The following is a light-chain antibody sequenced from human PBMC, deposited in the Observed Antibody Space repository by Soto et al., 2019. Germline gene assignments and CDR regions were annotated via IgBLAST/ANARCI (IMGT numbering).Light chain of an antibody. CDR2: EVN. CDR3: CSSVGSPNRV. J-gene: IGLJ3*02. V-gene: IGLV2-23*02. Sequence: QSALTQPASVSGSPGQSITISCTGTSSDVGSFNCVSWYQQHPGKAPTLIIYEVNKRPSGVSNRFSGSKPGNTASLTSSGLQAEDEADYYCCSSVGSPNRVFGGGTQLTVL. CDR1: SSDVGSFNC.